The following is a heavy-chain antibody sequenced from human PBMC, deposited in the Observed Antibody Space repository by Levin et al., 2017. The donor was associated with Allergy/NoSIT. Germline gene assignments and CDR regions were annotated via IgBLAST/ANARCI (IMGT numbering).Heavy chain of an antibody. V-gene: IGHV3-7*04. D-gene: IGHD6-19*01. CDR1: GFTLSTYW. CDR2: IKEDGSEK. CDR3: ARGLVPPDY. Sequence: LSLTCAASGFTLSTYWMIWVRQAPGKGLEWVANIKEDGSEKYYVDSVKGRFTISRDNAKNSLYLQMNSLRVEDTAVYYCARGLVPPDYWGQGTLVTVSS. J-gene: IGHJ4*01.